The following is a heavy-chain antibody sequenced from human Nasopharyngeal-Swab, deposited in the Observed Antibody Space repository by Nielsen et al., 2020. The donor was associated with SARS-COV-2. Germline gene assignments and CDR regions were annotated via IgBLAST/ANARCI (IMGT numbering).Heavy chain of an antibody. V-gene: IGHV3-73*01. CDR2: VRSKGNNYAT. D-gene: IGHD2-15*01. CDR3: TRCGGGCYSGRDY. J-gene: IGHJ4*02. Sequence: GESLKTSCAASGFTFSDSAIHWVRQASGKGLEWVGRVRSKGNNYATAYSASVKGRFIIFRDDPTNTAYLQMNSLKTEDTAMYYCTRCGGGCYSGRDYWGQRTLVTVSS. CDR1: GFTFSDSA.